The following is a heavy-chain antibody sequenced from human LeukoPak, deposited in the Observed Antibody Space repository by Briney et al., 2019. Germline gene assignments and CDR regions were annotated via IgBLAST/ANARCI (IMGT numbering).Heavy chain of an antibody. D-gene: IGHD1-26*01. CDR1: GFTFSSYA. J-gene: IGHJ4*02. V-gene: IGHV3-30-3*01. CDR2: ISYDGSNK. Sequence: GGSLRLSCAASGFTFSSYAMHWVRQAPGKGLEWVAVISYDGSNKYYADSVKGRFTISRDNSKNTLYLQMNSLRAEDTAVYYCARVPPVGSYYFDYWGQGTQVTVSS. CDR3: ARVPPVGSYYFDY.